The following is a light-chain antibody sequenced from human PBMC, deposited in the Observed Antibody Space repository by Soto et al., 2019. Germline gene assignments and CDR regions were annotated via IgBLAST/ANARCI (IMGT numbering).Light chain of an antibody. Sequence: QSALTQPASVSWSPGQSITISCTGTSSDVGGYNYVSWYQQHPGKAPKVMIYDVSDRPSGVSNRFSGSKSGNTASLTISGLQAEDEADYYCSSYTSSSTLIFGGGTKVTVL. CDR3: SSYTSSSTLI. J-gene: IGLJ2*01. V-gene: IGLV2-14*03. CDR1: SSDVGGYNY. CDR2: DVS.